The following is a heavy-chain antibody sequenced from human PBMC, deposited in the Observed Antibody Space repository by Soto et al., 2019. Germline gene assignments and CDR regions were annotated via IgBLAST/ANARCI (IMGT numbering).Heavy chain of an antibody. D-gene: IGHD5-18*01. Sequence: QAGGSLRLSCAASGFTFSSYAMHWVRQAPGKGLEWVAVISYDGSNKYYADSVKGRFTISRDNSKNTLYLQMNSLRAEDTAGYYCARDLSRIQLWQYGMDVWGQGTTVTVSS. CDR3: ARDLSRIQLWQYGMDV. J-gene: IGHJ6*02. CDR2: ISYDGSNK. CDR1: GFTFSSYA. V-gene: IGHV3-30-3*01.